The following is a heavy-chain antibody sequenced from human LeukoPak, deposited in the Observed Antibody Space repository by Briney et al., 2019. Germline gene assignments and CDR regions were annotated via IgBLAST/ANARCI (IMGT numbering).Heavy chain of an antibody. D-gene: IGHD2-8*02. CDR3: AREGRQGTGGWYYFDD. Sequence: ASVKVSCKASGYTFTSYAMNWVRQAPGQGLEWMAWINPYSGDTHYAQTFQGRVTMTRDTSISTAYMSRLRSDDTAVYYCAREGRQGTGGWYYFDDWGQGTLVTVSS. V-gene: IGHV1-2*02. CDR1: GYTFTSYA. J-gene: IGHJ4*02. CDR2: INPYSGDT.